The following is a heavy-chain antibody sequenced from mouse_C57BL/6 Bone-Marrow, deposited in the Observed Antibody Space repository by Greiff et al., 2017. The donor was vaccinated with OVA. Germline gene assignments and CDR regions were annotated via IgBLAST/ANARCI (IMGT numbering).Heavy chain of an antibody. CDR2: IYPRSGTT. D-gene: IGHD1-1*01. CDR1: GYTFTSYG. V-gene: IGHV1-81*01. J-gene: IGHJ2*01. CDR3: ARWGYYGSSIDY. Sequence: QVQLQQSGAELARPGASVKLSCKASGYTFTSYGISWVKQRTGQGLEWIGEIYPRSGTTYYNEKFKGKATLTADKSSSTAYMELRSLTSEDSAVYFCARWGYYGSSIDYWGQGTTLTVSS.